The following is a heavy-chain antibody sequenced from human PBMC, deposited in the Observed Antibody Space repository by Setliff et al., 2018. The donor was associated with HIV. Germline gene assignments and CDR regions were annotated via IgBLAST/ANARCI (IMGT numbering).Heavy chain of an antibody. CDR1: GFTFSGYS. V-gene: IGHV3-21*06. J-gene: IGHJ2*01. CDR3: VRDFKWLNWFFDL. Sequence: GGSLRLSCAASGFTFSGYSMNWVRQAPGKGLEWVASISRGSEDIYYADSIKGRFTISRGNAKYSLYLQMNNLRTEDTAVYYCVRDFKWLNWFFDLWGRGTLVTVS. CDR2: ISRGSEDI. D-gene: IGHD5-12*01.